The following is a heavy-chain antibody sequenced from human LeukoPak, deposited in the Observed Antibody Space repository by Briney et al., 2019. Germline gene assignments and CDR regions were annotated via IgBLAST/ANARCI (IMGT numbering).Heavy chain of an antibody. J-gene: IGHJ4*02. Sequence: SETLSLTCAVYGGSFSSYYWSWIRQPPGKGLEWIGEINHSGSTNYNPSLKSRVTISVDTSKNQFSLKLSSVTAADTAVYYCARGYCSSTSCPKVGPDYWGQGTLVTVSS. CDR2: INHSGST. D-gene: IGHD2-2*01. CDR1: GGSFSSYY. V-gene: IGHV4-34*01. CDR3: ARGYCSSTSCPKVGPDY.